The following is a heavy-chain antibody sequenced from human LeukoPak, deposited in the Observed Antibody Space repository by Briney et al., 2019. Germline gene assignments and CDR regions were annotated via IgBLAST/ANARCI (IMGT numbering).Heavy chain of an antibody. D-gene: IGHD6-13*01. CDR3: ARTPRYSSSWSSSYYYYMDV. CDR1: GGSISSYY. Sequence: SETLSLTCTVSGGSISSYYWSWIRQPARKGLEWIVRIYTSGSTNYDPSLKSRVTMSVDTSKNQFPLKLSSVTAADTAVYYCARTPRYSSSWSSSYYYYMDVWGKGTTVTVSS. CDR2: IYTSGST. V-gene: IGHV4-4*07. J-gene: IGHJ6*03.